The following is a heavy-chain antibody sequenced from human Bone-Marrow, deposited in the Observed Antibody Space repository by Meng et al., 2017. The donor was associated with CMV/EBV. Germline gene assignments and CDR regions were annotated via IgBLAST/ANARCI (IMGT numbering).Heavy chain of an antibody. CDR3: ARGSGVNMFRGAIGSFDS. D-gene: IGHD3-10*01. Sequence: LSLTCAASGFTFSSYDMHWVRQVTGKGLEWVSGVGTEDDAYYRDSVKGRFTISRENGMNSMYLQMDSLTVGDTAIYYCARGSGVNMFRGAIGSFDSWGLGTLVTVSS. CDR2: VGTEDDA. J-gene: IGHJ4*02. V-gene: IGHV3-13*01. CDR1: GFTFSSYD.